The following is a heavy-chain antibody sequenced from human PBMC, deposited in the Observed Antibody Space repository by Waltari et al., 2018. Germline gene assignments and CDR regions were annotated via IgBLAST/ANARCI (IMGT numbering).Heavy chain of an antibody. CDR2: IWFDGSKT. V-gene: IGHV3-33*06. CDR3: AKDAFGNTYLDH. D-gene: IGHD3-10*01. Sequence: QIQLVESGGGVVQPGMSLRLSCAASGFSLSNFGMHWVRQAPGKGLEWVALIWFDGSKTYYADSVRGRFTISRDYSKNTLYLDINTLRVDDTAIYYCAKDAFGNTYLDHWGQGTLVTVSS. CDR1: GFSLSNFG. J-gene: IGHJ5*02.